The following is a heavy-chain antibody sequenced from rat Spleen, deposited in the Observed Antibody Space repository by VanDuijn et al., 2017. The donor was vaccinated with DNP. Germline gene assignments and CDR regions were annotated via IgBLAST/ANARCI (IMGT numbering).Heavy chain of an antibody. Sequence: EVQLVESGGGFVQPGRSLKISCAASGFTFSGSAMAWVRQTPKKGLEWVATIGSDGSRTYFRDSVKGRFTISRENAKSTLYLQMDSLRSEDTATYYCARQVSGIPYWYFDFWGPGTMVIVSS. J-gene: IGHJ1*01. CDR2: IGSDGSRT. CDR1: GFTFSGSA. V-gene: IGHV5-17*01. CDR3: ARQVSGIPYWYFDF. D-gene: IGHD1-6*01.